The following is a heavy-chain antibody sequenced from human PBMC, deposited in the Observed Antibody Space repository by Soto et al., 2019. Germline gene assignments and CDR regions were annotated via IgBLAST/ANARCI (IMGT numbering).Heavy chain of an antibody. Sequence: SETLSLTCTVSGGSISSYYWSWIRQPPGKGLEWIGYIYYSGSTNYNPSFKSRVTISVDTSKDQFSLKLSSVTAADTAVYYCARSNSDFDYWGQGTLVTVSS. J-gene: IGHJ4*02. CDR2: IYYSGST. V-gene: IGHV4-59*01. D-gene: IGHD6-13*01. CDR3: ARSNSDFDY. CDR1: GGSISSYY.